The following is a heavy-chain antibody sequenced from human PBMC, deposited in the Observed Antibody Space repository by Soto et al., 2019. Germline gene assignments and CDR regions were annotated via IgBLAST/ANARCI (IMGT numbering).Heavy chain of an antibody. CDR3: ATWHEREHAYDV. CDR2: LYDVDGS. CDR1: GLTVSGKKY. Sequence: DVQLVESGGGLMQPGESLRLSSAASGLTVSGKKYVAWVRQAPGKGLEWVSALYDVDGSFYADSVKGRFTTSSDSSKTTVYLQMNGLRPDHTAVYYCATWHEREHAYDVWGQVTTVTVSS. D-gene: IGHD1-1*01. J-gene: IGHJ3*01. V-gene: IGHV3-53*01.